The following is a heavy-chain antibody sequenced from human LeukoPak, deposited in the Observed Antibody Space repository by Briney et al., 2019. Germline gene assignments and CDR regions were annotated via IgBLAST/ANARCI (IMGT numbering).Heavy chain of an antibody. CDR1: GFTFSAYA. CDR2: MNEYGTEK. J-gene: IGHJ4*02. Sequence: HPGGSLRLSCAASGFTFSAYAMTWVRQAPGKGLEWVANMNEYGTEKYYVGSVRGRFTISRDNAENSLYLHMNSLRVEDTAVYRCARVLYGSRVNVIDYWGPGTLVTVSS. CDR3: ARVLYGSRVNVIDY. V-gene: IGHV3-7*01. D-gene: IGHD3-22*01.